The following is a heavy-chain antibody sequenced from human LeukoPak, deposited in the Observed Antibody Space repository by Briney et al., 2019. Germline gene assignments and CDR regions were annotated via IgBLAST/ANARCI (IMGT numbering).Heavy chain of an antibody. CDR2: IDHSGSP. CDR3: ARGRLGTYYRGGSFYYGMDV. J-gene: IGHJ6*02. V-gene: IGHV4-34*01. CDR1: GGSFRGYY. D-gene: IGHD1-26*01. Sequence: SETLSLTCAVYGGSFRGYYWSWIRQHPGKGLEWIGEIDHSGSPNYNPSLKSRVTISVDTSKIHFSLKLASVTAADTAVYYCARGRLGTYYRGGSFYYGMDVWGQGTTVIVSS.